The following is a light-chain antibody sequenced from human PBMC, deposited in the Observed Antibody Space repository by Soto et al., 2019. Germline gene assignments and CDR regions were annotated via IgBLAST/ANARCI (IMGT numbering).Light chain of an antibody. V-gene: IGLV4-69*01. CDR2: LNSAGSH. CDR1: SGHITYA. J-gene: IGLJ3*02. Sequence: QPVLTQSPSASASLGASVKLTCIRSSGHITYAIAWHQQQPEKGPRYVMRLNSAGSHTKGDGIPDRFSCSSSGAARYLTIPRLQSEDEDDYYSQNCGAGTPVFGGGTKLTVL. CDR3: QNCGAGTPV.